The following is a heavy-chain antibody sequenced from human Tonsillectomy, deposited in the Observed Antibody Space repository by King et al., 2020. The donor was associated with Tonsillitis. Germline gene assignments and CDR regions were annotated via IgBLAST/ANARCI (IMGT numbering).Heavy chain of an antibody. CDR3: TTDYSSGWYGDFDY. V-gene: IGHV3-15*07. CDR1: GFTFTNAW. Sequence: VQLVESGGGLVQPGGSLRLSCAASGFTFTNAWMNWVRQAPGKGLEWVGRIKTKTDGGTTDYAVPVKGRFTISRVDSKNTLYLHMNSLNTEDTAVYYCTTDYSSGWYGDFDYWGQGTLVTVSS. D-gene: IGHD6-19*01. J-gene: IGHJ4*02. CDR2: IKTKTDGGTT.